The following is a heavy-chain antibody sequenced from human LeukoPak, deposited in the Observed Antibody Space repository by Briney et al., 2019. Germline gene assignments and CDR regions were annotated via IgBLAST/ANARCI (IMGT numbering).Heavy chain of an antibody. CDR2: IKQDGSEK. Sequence: GGSLRLSCAASGLTLSNYWMSWVRQAPGRGLEWVDNIKQDGSEKNYVDSVEGRFTVSRDNAKNSLYLQMNRLRAEDTAVYYCARRGAALDYWGQGTLVTVSS. CDR3: ARRGAALDY. V-gene: IGHV3-7*01. D-gene: IGHD3-10*01. J-gene: IGHJ4*02. CDR1: GLTLSNYW.